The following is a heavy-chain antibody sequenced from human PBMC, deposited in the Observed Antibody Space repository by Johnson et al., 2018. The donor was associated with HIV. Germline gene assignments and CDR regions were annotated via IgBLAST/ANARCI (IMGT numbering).Heavy chain of an antibody. CDR3: ARDGLHQLLDYGDYSDRVWAVGAMNAFDI. V-gene: IGHV3-20*04. CDR1: GFTFDDYG. Sequence: VQLVESGGGVVRPGGSLRLSCAASGFTFDDYGMSWVRQAPGKGLEWVSGIKWNGGSTGYADSVQGRFTTSRDNSKNSLALRMNSLRAEDTAVYYCARDGLHQLLDYGDYSDRVWAVGAMNAFDIWGQGTMVTVSS. CDR2: IKWNGGST. D-gene: IGHD4-17*01. J-gene: IGHJ3*02.